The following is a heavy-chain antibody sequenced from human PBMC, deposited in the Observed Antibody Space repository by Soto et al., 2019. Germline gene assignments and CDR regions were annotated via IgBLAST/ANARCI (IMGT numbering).Heavy chain of an antibody. J-gene: IGHJ5*02. D-gene: IGHD2-8*01. CDR2: IYPGDSDT. CDR1: GYAFTSYW. CDR3: ARGYCATSICDPWFDP. V-gene: IGHV5-51*01. Sequence: ESLKISCTGWGYAFTSYWIAWVRQMPGKGLEWMGIIYPGDSDTRYSPSFQGQVTISADKSITTAYLQWSSLKASDTAMYYCARGYCATSICDPWFDPWGQGTLVTVSS.